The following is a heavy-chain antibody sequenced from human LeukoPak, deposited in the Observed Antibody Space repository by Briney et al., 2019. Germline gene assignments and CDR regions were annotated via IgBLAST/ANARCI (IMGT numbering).Heavy chain of an antibody. CDR1: GASVRSYY. CDR3: ATGQNDHGGMFFGN. J-gene: IGHJ4*02. Sequence: SETLSLTCSFSGASVRSYYWSWLRQPPGGGLEWISFISYSGYGSHNPSLKSRATISVDTSKNQFSPQLNSVTAADTAVYFCATGQNDHGGMFFGNWGQGILVTVSS. CDR2: ISYSGYG. V-gene: IGHV4-59*02. D-gene: IGHD4-23*01.